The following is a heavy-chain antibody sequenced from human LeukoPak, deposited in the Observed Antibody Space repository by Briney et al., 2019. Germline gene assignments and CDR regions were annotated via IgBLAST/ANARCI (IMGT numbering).Heavy chain of an antibody. CDR2: ISYDGSNK. V-gene: IGHV3-30*03. Sequence: GGSLRLSCAASGFTFSSYGMHWVRQAPGKGLEWVAVISYDGSNKYYADSVKGRFTISRDNSKNTLYLQMNSLRAEDTAVYYCARDSYPYYYYGMDVWGQGTTVTVSS. J-gene: IGHJ6*02. CDR3: ARDSYPYYYYGMDV. CDR1: GFTFSSYG.